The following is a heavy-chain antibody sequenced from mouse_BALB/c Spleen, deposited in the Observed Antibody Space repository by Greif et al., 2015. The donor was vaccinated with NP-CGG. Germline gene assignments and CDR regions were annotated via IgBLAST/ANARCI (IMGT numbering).Heavy chain of an antibody. J-gene: IGHJ4*01. Sequence: EVKLMESGGGLVKPGGSLKLSCAASGFTFSSYAMSWVRQTPEKRLEWVASISSGGSTYYPDSVKGRFTISRDNARNILDLQMSSRRSEDTAMYYWARRLYGNYAMDYWGQGTSVTVSS. D-gene: IGHD2-1*01. V-gene: IGHV5-6-5*01. CDR2: ISSGGST. CDR1: GFTFSSYA. CDR3: ARRLYGNYAMDY.